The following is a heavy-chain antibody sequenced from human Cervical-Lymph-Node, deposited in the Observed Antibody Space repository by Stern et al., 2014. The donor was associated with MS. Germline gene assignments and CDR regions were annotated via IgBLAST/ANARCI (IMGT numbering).Heavy chain of an antibody. V-gene: IGHV3-30*18. Sequence: VQLVESGGGVVQPGRSLRLTCTVSGFTFSSYGMHWVRQAPGQGLEWVSVISYAGSDTYYAESVKGRFTISRDNTKNTLYLEMRRLRREDTAVYYCVKRGITEVRGVRLGDYWGPGTLVIVSS. D-gene: IGHD3-10*01. CDR2: ISYAGSDT. CDR1: GFTFSSYG. J-gene: IGHJ4*02. CDR3: VKRGITEVRGVRLGDY.